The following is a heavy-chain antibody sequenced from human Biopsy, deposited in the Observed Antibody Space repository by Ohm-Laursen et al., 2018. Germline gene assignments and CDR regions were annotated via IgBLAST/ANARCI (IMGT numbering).Heavy chain of an antibody. CDR1: GYPFITYG. Sequence: ASVKVSCKASGYPFITYGISWVRQAPGQGLEWMGWISAYNGHTKFARKFRDRVTMTTDTSTTTAYMDLRSLRSDDTAVYYCARDPHGEGRDYGSYFDYWGQGTLVTASS. CDR3: ARDPHGEGRDYGSYFDY. V-gene: IGHV1-18*01. D-gene: IGHD4-17*01. J-gene: IGHJ4*02. CDR2: ISAYNGHT.